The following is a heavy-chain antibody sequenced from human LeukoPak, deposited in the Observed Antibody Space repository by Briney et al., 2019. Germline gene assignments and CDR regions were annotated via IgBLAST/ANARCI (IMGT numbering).Heavy chain of an antibody. Sequence: SQTLSLTCTVSGGSISSGVYYWSWIRQHPGKGLEWIGYIYYSGSTYYNPSLKSRVTISVDTSKNQFSLKLSSVTAADTAVYYCAAWLVPDAFDIWGQGTMVTVSS. V-gene: IGHV4-31*03. CDR1: GGSISSGVYY. D-gene: IGHD6-19*01. CDR2: IYYSGST. CDR3: AAWLVPDAFDI. J-gene: IGHJ3*02.